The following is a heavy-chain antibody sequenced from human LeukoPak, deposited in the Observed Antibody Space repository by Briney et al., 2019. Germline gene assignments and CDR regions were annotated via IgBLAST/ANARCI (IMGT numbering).Heavy chain of an antibody. CDR1: GFTFSDYY. D-gene: IGHD1-26*01. V-gene: IGHV3-11*01. CDR3: AKWPSGSYNGYYFDY. Sequence: GGSLRLSCAASGFTFSDYYMSWIRQAPGKGLEWVSYISSSGSTIYYADSVKGRITISRDNSKNTLYLQMNSLRAEDTAVYYCAKWPSGSYNGYYFDYWGQGTLVTVSS. J-gene: IGHJ4*02. CDR2: ISSSGSTI.